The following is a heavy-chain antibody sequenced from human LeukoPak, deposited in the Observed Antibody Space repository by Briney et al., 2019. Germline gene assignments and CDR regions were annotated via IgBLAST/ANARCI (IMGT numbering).Heavy chain of an antibody. D-gene: IGHD3-22*01. Sequence: GGSLRLSCAASGFTVSDHYMNWVRQAPGKGLEWVSVMYSGGNIYYADSVKGRFTISRDNSKNTLYLQMNSLRAEDTAVYYCARVSDSSGRFDPWGQGTLVTVSS. CDR2: MYSGGNI. V-gene: IGHV3-53*05. CDR1: GFTVSDHY. J-gene: IGHJ5*02. CDR3: ARVSDSSGRFDP.